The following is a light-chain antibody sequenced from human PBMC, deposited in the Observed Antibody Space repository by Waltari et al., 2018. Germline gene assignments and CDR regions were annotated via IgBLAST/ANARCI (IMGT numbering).Light chain of an antibody. Sequence: DIQMSQSPSSLSASVGDSVTVTYRASQNINYFLSWYQQKPGDVPKLLIYAASTLQSGVPSRFRGMGSGTDFSLTINSLQPEDFATYYCQQTYSTPYTFGQGTKLEIK. CDR1: QNINYF. CDR2: AAS. J-gene: IGKJ2*01. CDR3: QQTYSTPYT. V-gene: IGKV1-39*01.